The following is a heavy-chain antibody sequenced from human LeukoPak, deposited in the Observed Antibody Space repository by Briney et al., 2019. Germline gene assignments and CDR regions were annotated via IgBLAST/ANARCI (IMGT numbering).Heavy chain of an antibody. J-gene: IGHJ4*02. Sequence: QTGGSLRLSCAASGFTVSSNYMSWVRQAPGKGLEWVSVIYNDGSTYYVDSVKGSFTISRDNSKNTLYLQMNSLRAEDTAVYYCARYDGGSGPFDYWGQGTLVTVSS. D-gene: IGHD3-10*01. CDR1: GFTVSSNY. V-gene: IGHV3-53*01. CDR2: IYNDGST. CDR3: ARYDGGSGPFDY.